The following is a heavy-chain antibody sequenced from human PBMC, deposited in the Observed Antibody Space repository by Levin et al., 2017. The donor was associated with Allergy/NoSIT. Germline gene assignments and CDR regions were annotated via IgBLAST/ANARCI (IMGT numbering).Heavy chain of an antibody. D-gene: IGHD2-15*01. CDR2: ISGSGGST. V-gene: IGHV3-23*01. CDR3: AKDSLHEEVSANFWYFDL. J-gene: IGHJ2*01. CDR1: GLTFSSYA. Sequence: PGGSLRLSCAASGLTFSSYAVNWVRRAPGKGLEWVSVISGSGGSTFYADSGKGRFTISRDNSKNTVFLQMHSLRVEDTAIYYCAKDSLHEEVSANFWYFDLWGRGTLVTVSS.